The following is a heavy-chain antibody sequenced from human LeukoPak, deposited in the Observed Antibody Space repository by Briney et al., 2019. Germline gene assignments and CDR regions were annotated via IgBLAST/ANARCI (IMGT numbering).Heavy chain of an antibody. D-gene: IGHD6-13*01. CDR3: ARGGGVSGFFTQNTRPFDY. V-gene: IGHV4-4*09. J-gene: IGHJ4*02. Sequence: GSLRLSCAASGFTVSSNYMSWVRQAPGKGLEWIGYIYHSGSHYYHPSLKSRVTISVDTSKNQCSLKLRSVTAADTAVYYCARGGGVSGFFTQNTRPFDYWGQGTLVTVSS. CDR1: GFTVSSNY. CDR2: IYHSGSH.